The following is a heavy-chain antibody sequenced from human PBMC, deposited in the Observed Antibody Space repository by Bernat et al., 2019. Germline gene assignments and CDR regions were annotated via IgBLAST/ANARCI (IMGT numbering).Heavy chain of an antibody. CDR3: ARDPLGGNCSGGSCYPYDAFDI. Sequence: QVQLVESGGGVVQPGRSLRLSCAASRFTFSSYGMHWVRQAPGKGLEWVAVIWYDGSNKYYADSVKGRFTISRDNSKNTLYLQMNSLRAEDTAVYYCARDPLGGNCSGGSCYPYDAFDIWGQGTMVTVSS. D-gene: IGHD2-15*01. CDR2: IWYDGSNK. J-gene: IGHJ3*02. CDR1: RFTFSSYG. V-gene: IGHV3-33*01.